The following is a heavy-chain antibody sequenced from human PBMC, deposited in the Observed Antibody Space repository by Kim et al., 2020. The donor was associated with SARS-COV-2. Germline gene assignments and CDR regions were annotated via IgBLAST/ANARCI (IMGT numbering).Heavy chain of an antibody. D-gene: IGHD6-13*01. V-gene: IGHV3-11*01. CDR3: ARDDYIAAAVHYFDY. CDR2: ISSSGSTI. J-gene: IGHJ4*02. CDR1: GFTFSDYY. Sequence: GGSLRLSCAASGFTFSDYYMSWIRQAPGKGLEWVSYISSSGSTIYYADSVKGRFTISRDNAKNSLYLQMNSLRAEDTAVYYCARDDYIAAAVHYFDYWGQGTLVTVSS.